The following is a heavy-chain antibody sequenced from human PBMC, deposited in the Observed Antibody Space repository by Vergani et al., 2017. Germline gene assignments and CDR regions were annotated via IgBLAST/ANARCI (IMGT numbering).Heavy chain of an antibody. D-gene: IGHD4-17*01. V-gene: IGHV4-34*01. CDR1: GGSFSGYY. CDR2: INHSGST. CDR3: ARVLRTVTTRTGPYYYYYGRDV. Sequence: QVQLQQWGAGLLKPSETLSLTCAVYGGSFSGYYWRWIRQPPGKGLEWIGEINHSGSTNYNPSLKSRVTISVDTSKNQFSLKLSSVTAADTAVYYCARVLRTVTTRTGPYYYYYGRDVWGQG. J-gene: IGHJ6*02.